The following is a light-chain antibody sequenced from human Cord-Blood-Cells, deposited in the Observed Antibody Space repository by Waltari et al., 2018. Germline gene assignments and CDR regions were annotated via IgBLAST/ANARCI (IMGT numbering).Light chain of an antibody. V-gene: IGKV3-20*01. CDR2: GAS. CDR3: QQYGSSPLT. CDR1: QSVSSSY. J-gene: IGKJ4*01. Sequence: EIVLTQSTGTLSLSPGARATLSCRASQSVSSSYLAWYQQKPGQAPRLLIYGASSRATGIPDRFSGSGSGTDFTLTISRLEPEDFAVYYCQQYGSSPLTFGGGTKVEIK.